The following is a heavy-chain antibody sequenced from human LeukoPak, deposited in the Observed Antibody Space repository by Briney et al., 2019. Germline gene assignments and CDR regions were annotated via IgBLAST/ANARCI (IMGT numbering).Heavy chain of an antibody. V-gene: IGHV1-69*13. CDR3: ARASAGYYGSGSYYNLNP. D-gene: IGHD3-10*01. J-gene: IGHJ5*02. Sequence: GASVKVSCKASGCTFSSYAISWVRQAPGQGLEWMGGIIPIFGTANYAQKFQGRVTITADESTSTAYLELSSMRSEDTAVYYCARASAGYYGSGSYYNLNPWGQGTLVTVSS. CDR1: GCTFSSYA. CDR2: IIPIFGTA.